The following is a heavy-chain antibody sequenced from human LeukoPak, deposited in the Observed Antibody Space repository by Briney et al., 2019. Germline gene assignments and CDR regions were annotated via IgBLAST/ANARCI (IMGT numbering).Heavy chain of an antibody. Sequence: PGGSLRLSCAASGFTFSSYWMSWVRQAPGKGLEWVANIKQDGSEKYYVDSVKSRFTISRGNAKNSLYLQMNSLRAEDTAVYYCARDSDYDFWSPHGMDVWGQGTTVTVSS. D-gene: IGHD3-3*01. CDR2: IKQDGSEK. J-gene: IGHJ6*02. CDR1: GFTFSSYW. V-gene: IGHV3-7*01. CDR3: ARDSDYDFWSPHGMDV.